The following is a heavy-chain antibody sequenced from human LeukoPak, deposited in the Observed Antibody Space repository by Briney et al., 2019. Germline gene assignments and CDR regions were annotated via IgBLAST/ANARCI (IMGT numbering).Heavy chain of an antibody. J-gene: IGHJ4*03. V-gene: IGHV4-59*01. CDR2: IYYSGST. D-gene: IGHD5-12*01. Sequence: TLSLTPTLSRGSPTGYYWSGMRPPPRRGEGRVGYIYYSGSTNYNPSLKSRVTISVDTSKNQFSLKLSSVTAADTAVYYCARDYSGNDYSIAFDNWGQGTMVTVSS. CDR3: ARDYSGNDYSIAFDN. CDR1: RGSPTGYY.